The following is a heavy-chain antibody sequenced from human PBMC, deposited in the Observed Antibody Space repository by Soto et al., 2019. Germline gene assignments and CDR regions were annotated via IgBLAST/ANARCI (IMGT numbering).Heavy chain of an antibody. Sequence: PGGSLRLSCAASGFTFSSYAMSWVRQAPGKGLEWVSAISGSGGSTYYADSVKGRFTISRDNSKNTLYLQMNSLRAEDTAVYYCANEGCGGECYGENAFDIWGQGTMVTVSS. CDR1: GFTFSSYA. V-gene: IGHV3-23*01. CDR3: ANEGCGGECYGENAFDI. CDR2: ISGSGGST. D-gene: IGHD2-21*01. J-gene: IGHJ3*02.